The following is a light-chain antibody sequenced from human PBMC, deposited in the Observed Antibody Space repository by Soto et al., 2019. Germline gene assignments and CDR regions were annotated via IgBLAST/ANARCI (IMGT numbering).Light chain of an antibody. CDR1: SGHSNYA. V-gene: IGLV4-69*01. CDR3: QTWGSGIVV. CDR2: LNSDGSH. Sequence: QSVLTQSPSASASLGASVKLNCTLSSGHSNYAIAWHQQQSEKGPRYLMKLNSDGSHSKGDGIPDRFSGYSSGAERYLTISSLQSEDEGDYYCQTWGSGIVVFGGGTKLTVL. J-gene: IGLJ2*01.